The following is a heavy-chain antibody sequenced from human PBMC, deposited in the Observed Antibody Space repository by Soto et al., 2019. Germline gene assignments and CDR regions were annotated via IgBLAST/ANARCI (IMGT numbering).Heavy chain of an antibody. CDR3: AKGGTYYDYIWGPLAFDI. V-gene: IGHV3-23*01. CDR1: GFTFSSYA. J-gene: IGHJ3*02. CDR2: ISGSGGST. D-gene: IGHD3-16*01. Sequence: GGSLRLSCAASGFTFSSYAMSWVHQAPGKGLEWVSAISGSGGSTYYADSVKGRFTISRDNSKNTLYLQMNSLRAEDTAVYYCAKGGTYYDYIWGPLAFDIWGQGTMVTVSS.